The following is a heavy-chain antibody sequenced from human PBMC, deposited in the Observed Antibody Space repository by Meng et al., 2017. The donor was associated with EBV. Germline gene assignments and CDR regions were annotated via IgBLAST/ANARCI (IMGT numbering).Heavy chain of an antibody. CDR1: GNTFTTYG. Sequence: QGRLVRSGAWDRKPGPSVKFSCKPTGNTFTTYGISWVRQAPGQGLKWMGWISAYNGNTNYAQKLQGRVTMTTDTSTSTAYMELRSLRSDNTAVYYCACRGDRTDYWGQGTLVTVSS. J-gene: IGHJ4*02. CDR2: ISAYNGNT. CDR3: ACRGDRTDY. V-gene: IGHV1-18*01. D-gene: IGHD2-21*02.